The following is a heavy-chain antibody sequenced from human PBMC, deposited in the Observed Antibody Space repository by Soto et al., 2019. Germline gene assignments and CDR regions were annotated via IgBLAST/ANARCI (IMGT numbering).Heavy chain of an antibody. J-gene: IGHJ5*02. V-gene: IGHV1-69*08. CDR1: GGTFSSYT. CDR2: IIPILGIA. D-gene: IGHD2-21*02. CDR3: ARDRSGIVVVTAYWFDP. Sequence: QVQLVQSGAEVKKPGSSVKVSCKASGGTFSSYTISWVRQAPGQGLEWMGRIIPILGIANYAQKFQGRVTITADKSTSTAYMELSSLRSEDTAVYYCARDRSGIVVVTAYWFDPWGQGTLVTVSS.